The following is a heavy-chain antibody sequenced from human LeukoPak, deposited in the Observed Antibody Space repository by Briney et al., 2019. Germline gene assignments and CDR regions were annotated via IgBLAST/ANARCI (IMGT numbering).Heavy chain of an antibody. CDR1: XXSIXXSXXY. J-gene: IGHJ4*02. CDR3: ARRGGGFDY. Sequence: SLTXXVXXXSIXXSXXYXGWIRQPPGKGLEWIGSIYYSGSTYYNPSLKSRVTISVDTSKNQFSLKLSSVTAADTAVYYCARRGGGFDYWGQGTLVTVSS. CDR2: IYYSGST. D-gene: IGHD2-15*01. V-gene: IGHV4-39*01.